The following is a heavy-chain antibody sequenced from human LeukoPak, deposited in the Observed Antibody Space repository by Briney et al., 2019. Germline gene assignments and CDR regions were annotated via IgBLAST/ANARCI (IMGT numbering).Heavy chain of an antibody. CDR1: GFTFSSYG. J-gene: IGHJ6*03. CDR3: AKSYGDYRDYYYYYYMDV. V-gene: IGHV3-30*02. CDR2: IRYDGSNK. Sequence: GGSLRLSCAASGFTFSSYGMHWVRQAPGKGLEWVAFIRYDGSNKYYADSVKGRFTISRDNSKNTLYLQMNSLRAEDTAVYYCAKSYGDYRDYYYYYYMDVWGKGTTVTISS. D-gene: IGHD4-17*01.